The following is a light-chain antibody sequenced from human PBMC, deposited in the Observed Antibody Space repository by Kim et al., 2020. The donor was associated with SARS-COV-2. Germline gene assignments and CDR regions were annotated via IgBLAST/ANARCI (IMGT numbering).Light chain of an antibody. V-gene: IGKV1-39*01. Sequence: ASVGDRVTITCRASQSISSLLNWYQQKPGKAPNLLIYGASSLQSGVPSRFSGAGSGTDFTLTISSLQPEDFATYYCQQSYHTPSTFGQGTRLEIK. CDR2: GAS. J-gene: IGKJ5*01. CDR3: QQSYHTPST. CDR1: QSISSL.